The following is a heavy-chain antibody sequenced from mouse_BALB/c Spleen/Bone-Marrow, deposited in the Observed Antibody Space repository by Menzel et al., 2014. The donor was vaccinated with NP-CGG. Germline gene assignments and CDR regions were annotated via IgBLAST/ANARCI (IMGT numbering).Heavy chain of an antibody. J-gene: IGHJ1*03. CDR2: ISHSGGSS. CDR3: ARVSPYWYSDV. D-gene: IGHD6-2*01. Sequence: EVQLVESGGGFVQPGGSLKLSRAASGFTFSSYIMSWVRQTPEKRLEWVAYISHSGGSSYYLDTVKGRFTISRDNAKNTLYLQMSSLKSEDTAMYYCARVSPYWYSDVWGTGTTVTVSS. V-gene: IGHV5-12-2*01. CDR1: GFTFSSYI.